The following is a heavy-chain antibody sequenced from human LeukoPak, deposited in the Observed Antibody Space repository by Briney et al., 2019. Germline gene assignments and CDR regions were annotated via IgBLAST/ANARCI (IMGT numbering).Heavy chain of an antibody. V-gene: IGHV3-23*01. CDR1: GFTFSSYA. CDR2: VSGSGGST. D-gene: IGHD3-22*01. CDR3: AQADTITMIVVVVGALY. J-gene: IGHJ4*02. Sequence: GGSLRLSCAASGFTFSSYAMSWVRQAPGKGLEWVSAVSGSGGSTYYADSVKGRFTISRDNSKNTLYLQMNSLRAEDTVVYYCAQADTITMIVVVVGALYWGQGTLVTVSS.